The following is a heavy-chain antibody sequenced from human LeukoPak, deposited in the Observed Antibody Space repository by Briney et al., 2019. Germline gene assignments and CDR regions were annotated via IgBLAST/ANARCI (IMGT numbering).Heavy chain of an antibody. D-gene: IGHD3-22*01. CDR2: INHSGST. CDR1: GGSISSYY. J-gene: IGHJ4*02. CDR3: ARRTSYYYDSSGYYAPEEYDY. Sequence: SETLSLTCTVSGGSISSYYWSWIRQPPGKGLEWIGEINHSGSTNYNPSLKSRVTISVDTSKNQFSLKLSSVTAADTAVYYCARRTSYYYDSSGYYAPEEYDYWGQGTLVTVSS. V-gene: IGHV4-34*01.